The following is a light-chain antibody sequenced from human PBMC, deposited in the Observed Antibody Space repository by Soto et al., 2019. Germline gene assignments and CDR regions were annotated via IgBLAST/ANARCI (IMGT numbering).Light chain of an antibody. CDR3: TSYTTGSTPYV. CDR1: SGDIGAYNF. V-gene: IGLV2-14*01. CDR2: EVS. Sequence: QSALTQPASVSGSPGQSITISCTGTSGDIGAYNFVSWYQQHPGKAPKLMIYEVSRRPSGVSDRFSGSKSSSTASLTISGLQAEDEADYYCTSYTTGSTPYVFGTGTKVTVL. J-gene: IGLJ1*01.